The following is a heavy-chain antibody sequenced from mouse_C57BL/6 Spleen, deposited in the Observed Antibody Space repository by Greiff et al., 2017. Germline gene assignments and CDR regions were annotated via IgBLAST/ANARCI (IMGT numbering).Heavy chain of an antibody. V-gene: IGHV1-59*01. Sequence: VQLQQPGAELVRPGTSVKLSCKASGYTFTSYWMHWVKQRPGQGLEWIGVIDPSDSYTNYNQKFKGKATLTVDTSSSTAYMQLSSLTSEDSAVYYCARSYYYGSPHWYFDVWGTGTTVTVSS. CDR3: ARSYYYGSPHWYFDV. CDR2: IDPSDSYT. CDR1: GYTFTSYW. D-gene: IGHD1-1*01. J-gene: IGHJ1*03.